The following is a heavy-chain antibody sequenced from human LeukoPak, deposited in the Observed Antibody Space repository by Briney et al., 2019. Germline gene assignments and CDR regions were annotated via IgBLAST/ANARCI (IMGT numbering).Heavy chain of an antibody. J-gene: IGHJ5*02. CDR3: ARDREVGATDGWFDP. V-gene: IGHV4-4*07. Sequence: PSETLSLTCTVSGGSISSYYWSWIRQPAGKGLEWIGRIYTSGSTNYNPSLKSRVTISVDTSKNQFSLKLSSVTAADTAVYYCARDREVGATDGWFDPWGQGTLVTVSS. CDR2: IYTSGST. CDR1: GGSISSYY. D-gene: IGHD1-26*01.